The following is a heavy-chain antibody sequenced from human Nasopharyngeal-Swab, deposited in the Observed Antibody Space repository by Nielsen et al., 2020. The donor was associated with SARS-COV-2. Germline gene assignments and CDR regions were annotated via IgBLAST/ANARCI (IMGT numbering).Heavy chain of an antibody. CDR2: IFPSGST. CDR1: GGSISRSQW. V-gene: IGHV4-4*02. J-gene: IGHJ3*02. D-gene: IGHD3-22*01. CDR3: AKLYYDSSGPGDI. Sequence: SEPLSLTSAVSGGSISRSQWWTWVRQPPGKGLEWIGEIFPSGSTKYSPSLKSRVTISIDESKNQFSLILTSVTAADAAVYYCAKLYYDSSGPGDIWGRGTMVTVSS.